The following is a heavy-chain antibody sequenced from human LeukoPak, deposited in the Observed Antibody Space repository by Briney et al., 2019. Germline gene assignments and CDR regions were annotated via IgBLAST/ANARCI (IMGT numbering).Heavy chain of an antibody. D-gene: IGHD6-6*01. CDR3: ASRSSSSTDAFDF. CDR1: GYSFTSYW. V-gene: IGHV5-51*01. CDR2: IYPGDSNT. J-gene: IGHJ3*01. Sequence: GESLKISCKGSGYSFTSYWIVWVRQMPGKGLEWMGIIYPGDSNTRYSPSFQGQVTISADKSISTAYLQWRSLKASDTAMYYCASRSSSSTDAFDFWGQGTMVTVSS.